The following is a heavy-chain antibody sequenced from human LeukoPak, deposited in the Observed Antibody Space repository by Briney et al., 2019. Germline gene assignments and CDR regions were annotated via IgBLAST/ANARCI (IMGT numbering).Heavy chain of an antibody. V-gene: IGHV4-59*01. CDR2: IYYSGST. J-gene: IGHJ5*02. CDR3: ARVELGNSWFDP. CDR1: GGSISSYY. D-gene: IGHD7-27*01. Sequence: SETLSLACAVYGGSISSYYWSWIRQPPGKGLEWIGYIYYSGSTNYNPSLKSRVTISVDTSKNQFSLKLSSVTAADTAVYYCARVELGNSWFDPWGQGTLVTVSS.